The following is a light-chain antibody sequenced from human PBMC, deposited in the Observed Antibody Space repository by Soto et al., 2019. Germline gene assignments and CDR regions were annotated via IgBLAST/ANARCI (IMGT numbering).Light chain of an antibody. CDR1: SSNIGAGYD. Sequence: QPVLTQPPSVSGAPGQRVTISCTGSSSNIGAGYDVHWYQQLPGTAPKLLIYGNSNRPSGVPDRFSGSKSGTSASLAITGLQAEDEADYYCQSYDSSLSGYVFGTGTTVTVL. V-gene: IGLV1-40*01. CDR2: GNS. CDR3: QSYDSSLSGYV. J-gene: IGLJ1*01.